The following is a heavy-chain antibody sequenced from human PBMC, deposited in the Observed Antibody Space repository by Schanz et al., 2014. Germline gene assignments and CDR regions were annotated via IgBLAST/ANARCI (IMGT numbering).Heavy chain of an antibody. D-gene: IGHD4-17*01. CDR3: ARRLRGFDY. Sequence: QVQLQESGPGLVKPSETLSLTCTVSGGSISTYYWSWIRQPPGKGLEWIGYIYYTGHTYYNPSLKGRVAISVDTSKTPFPLKMFAVAAADPAVYYCARRLRGFDYWGQGTLVTVSS. CDR1: GGSISTYY. CDR2: IYYTGHT. J-gene: IGHJ4*02. V-gene: IGHV4-59*08.